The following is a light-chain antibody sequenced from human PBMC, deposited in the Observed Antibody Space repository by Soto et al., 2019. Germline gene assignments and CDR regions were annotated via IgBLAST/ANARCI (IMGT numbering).Light chain of an antibody. J-gene: IGLJ3*02. Sequence: QSALTQPASVSGSPGQSITISCTGTSSDVGGYNYVSWYQQHPGKAPKLMIYDVSNRPSGVSNRFSGSKSGSTASLTIAGLQAEDAADYYCCSYTSSSTGVFGGATKLTVL. CDR1: SSDVGGYNY. CDR2: DVS. CDR3: CSYTSSSTGV. V-gene: IGLV2-14*01.